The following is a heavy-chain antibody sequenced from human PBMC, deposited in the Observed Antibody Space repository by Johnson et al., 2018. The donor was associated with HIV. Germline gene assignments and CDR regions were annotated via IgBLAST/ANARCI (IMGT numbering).Heavy chain of an antibody. CDR3: GRDAAGLESDSFDF. Sequence: VQLVESGGGVVRPGGSLRLSCAASGFTFDDYGMSWVRQAPGKGLEWVSGINWNGGSTGYADSVKGRFTISRDNAKKSLYLQMNSLRAEDTAVYYCGRDAAGLESDSFDFWGQGTIVTVSS. CDR1: GFTFDDYG. J-gene: IGHJ3*01. CDR2: INWNGGST. D-gene: IGHD6-13*01. V-gene: IGHV3-20*04.